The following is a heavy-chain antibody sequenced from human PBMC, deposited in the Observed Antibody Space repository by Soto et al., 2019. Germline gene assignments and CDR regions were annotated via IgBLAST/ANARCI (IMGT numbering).Heavy chain of an antibody. CDR3: ARRIYGSGSSFDY. J-gene: IGHJ4*02. D-gene: IGHD3-10*01. Sequence: SETLSLTCTVSGGDISTSSYYWGWIRQPPGKGLEWIGFIYYSGTTYYKTSLKSRVTISIDASHFSLRLSSVTAADTAVYYCARRIYGSGSSFDYWGQGIMVTVSS. CDR2: IYYSGTT. CDR1: GGDISTSSYY. V-gene: IGHV4-39*02.